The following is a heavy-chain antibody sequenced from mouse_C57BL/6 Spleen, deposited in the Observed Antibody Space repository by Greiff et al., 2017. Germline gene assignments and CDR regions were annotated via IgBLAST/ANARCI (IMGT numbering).Heavy chain of an antibody. CDR1: GYAFSSSW. CDR3: AAYDYDDQGDY. J-gene: IGHJ4*01. Sequence: QVQLQQSGPELVKPGASVKISCKASGYAFSSSWMNWVKQRPGKGLEWIGRIYPGDGDTNYNGKFKGKATLTAAKSSSTAYMQLSSLTSEDSAVYFGAAYDYDDQGDYWGQGTSVTVSS. V-gene: IGHV1-82*01. D-gene: IGHD2-4*01. CDR2: IYPGDGDT.